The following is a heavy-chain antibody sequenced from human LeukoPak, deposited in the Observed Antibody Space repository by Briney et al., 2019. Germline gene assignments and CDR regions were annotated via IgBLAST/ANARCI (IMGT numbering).Heavy chain of an antibody. CDR3: ARYKLWFGEFSLFDY. CDR1: GGSFSGYY. J-gene: IGHJ4*02. V-gene: IGHV4-34*01. CDR2: INHSGST. Sequence: PSETLSLTCAVYGGSFSGYYWSWIRQPPGKGLEWIGEINHSGSTNYNPSLKSRVTISVDTSKNQFSLKLSSVTAADTAVYYCARYKLWFGEFSLFDYWGQGTLVTVSS. D-gene: IGHD3-10*01.